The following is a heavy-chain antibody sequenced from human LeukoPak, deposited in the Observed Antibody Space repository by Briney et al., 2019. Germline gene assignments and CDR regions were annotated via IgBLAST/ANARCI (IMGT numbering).Heavy chain of an antibody. CDR2: ISSSSSTI. J-gene: IGHJ3*02. V-gene: IGHV3-48*04. Sequence: PGGSLRLSCAASGFTFSSYSMNWVRQAPGKGLEWVSYISSSSSTIYYADSVKGRFTISRDNAKNSLYLQMNSLRAEDTAVYYCARDEGYYGSGSYYNHVEDAFDIWGQGTMVTVSS. D-gene: IGHD3-10*01. CDR1: GFTFSSYS. CDR3: ARDEGYYGSGSYYNHVEDAFDI.